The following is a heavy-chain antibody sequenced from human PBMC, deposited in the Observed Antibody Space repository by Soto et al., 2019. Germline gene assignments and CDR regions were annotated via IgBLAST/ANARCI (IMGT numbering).Heavy chain of an antibody. CDR2: ISAYKGNT. D-gene: IGHD1-26*01. CDR1: GYTFTSYG. Sequence: QVQLVQSGAEVKKPGASVKVSCKASGYTFTSYGISWVRQAPGQGLEWMGWISAYKGNTNYAQKLQGRVTMTTDTSTSTAYMELRSLRSDDTAVYYCARLILGGSYLGWFDPWGQGTLVTVSS. CDR3: ARLILGGSYLGWFDP. J-gene: IGHJ5*02. V-gene: IGHV1-18*01.